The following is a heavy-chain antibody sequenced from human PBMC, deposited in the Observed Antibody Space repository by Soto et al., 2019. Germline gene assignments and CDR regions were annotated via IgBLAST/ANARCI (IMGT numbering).Heavy chain of an antibody. Sequence: SETLSLTCTVSGGSISTYYWTWIRQPPGKGLEWIGHIYYTGSTNYNPSLKSRVTVSVDTSKNQFSLKLSSVTAADTAVYYCARVPTPWGQGTLVTVSS. D-gene: IGHD2-2*01. CDR1: GGSISTYY. V-gene: IGHV4-59*12. J-gene: IGHJ5*02. CDR2: IYYTGST. CDR3: ARVPTP.